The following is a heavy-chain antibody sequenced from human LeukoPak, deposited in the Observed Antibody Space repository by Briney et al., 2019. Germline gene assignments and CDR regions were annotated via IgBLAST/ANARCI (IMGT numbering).Heavy chain of an antibody. CDR1: GFTFTTYS. J-gene: IGHJ3*02. CDR2: ISGSSTTI. CDR3: ARAYAAFDI. D-gene: IGHD4-17*01. Sequence: GGSLRLSCAASGFTFTTYSMNWVRQAPGKGLEWGSYISGSSTTIYYADSVKGRFTISRDNAKNSLYLQLSSLRDEDTAVYSCARAYAAFDIWGQRTMVTVSS. V-gene: IGHV3-48*02.